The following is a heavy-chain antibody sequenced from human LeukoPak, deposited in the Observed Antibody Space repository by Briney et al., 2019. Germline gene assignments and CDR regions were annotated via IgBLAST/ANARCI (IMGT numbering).Heavy chain of an antibody. V-gene: IGHV3-7*01. Sequence: GGSLRLSCAASGFTLSSYWMSWVRQAPGKGLEWVANIKQDGGEKYYVGSVKGRFTVPRDNAKNSLYLQMNSLRAEDTAVYYCAREWNYYGSGIMDVWGKGTTVTVSS. CDR2: IKQDGGEK. CDR3: AREWNYYGSGIMDV. CDR1: GFTLSSYW. J-gene: IGHJ6*04. D-gene: IGHD3-10*01.